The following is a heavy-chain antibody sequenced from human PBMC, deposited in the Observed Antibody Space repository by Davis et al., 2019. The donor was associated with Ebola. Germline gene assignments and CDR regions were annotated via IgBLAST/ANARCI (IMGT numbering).Heavy chain of an antibody. D-gene: IGHD2-15*01. J-gene: IGHJ6*02. CDR2: MNPNSGNT. V-gene: IGHV1-8*01. Sequence: AASVKVSCKASGYTFTSYDINWVRQATGQGLEWMGWMNPNSGNTGYAQKFQGRVTMTRNTSISTAYMELSSPRSEDTAVHYCARDGGYCSGGSCYSRYYGMDVWGQETTVTVSS. CDR3: ARDGGYCSGGSCYSRYYGMDV. CDR1: GYTFTSYD.